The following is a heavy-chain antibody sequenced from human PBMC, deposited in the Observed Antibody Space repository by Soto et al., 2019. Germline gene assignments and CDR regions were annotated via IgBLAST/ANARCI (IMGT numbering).Heavy chain of an antibody. V-gene: IGHV3-23*01. Sequence: EVQLLESGGGLVQPGGSLRLSCAASGFTFSSYAMSWVRQAPGKGLEWVSAIRGSGGSTYYADSVKGRLTISRDNSQNTLYLQMNSLRAEDTAVYYCAKNLNGDYAYYYYYYGRDVWGQGTTVTVSS. CDR3: AKNLNGDYAYYYYYYGRDV. J-gene: IGHJ6*02. CDR1: GFTFSSYA. D-gene: IGHD4-17*01. CDR2: IRGSGGST.